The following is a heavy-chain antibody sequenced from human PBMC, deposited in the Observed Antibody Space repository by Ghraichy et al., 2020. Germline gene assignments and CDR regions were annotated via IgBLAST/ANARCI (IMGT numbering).Heavy chain of an antibody. CDR1: GYTFTGYY. CDR2: INPNSGGT. Sequence: ASVKVSCKASGYTFTGYYMHWVRQAPGQGLEWMGWINPNSGGTNYAQKFQGRVTMTRDTSISTAYMELSRLRSDDTAVYYCARARGDGYNSWWFDPWGQGTLVTVSS. CDR3: ARARGDGYNSWWFDP. D-gene: IGHD5-24*01. V-gene: IGHV1-2*02. J-gene: IGHJ5*02.